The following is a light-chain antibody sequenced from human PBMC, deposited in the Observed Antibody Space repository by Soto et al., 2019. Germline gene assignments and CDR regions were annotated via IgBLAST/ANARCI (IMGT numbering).Light chain of an antibody. Sequence: QSVLTQPPSASGTPGQRVTISCSGSSSNIGSNTVNWYQQLPGTAPKLLIYSNNQRPSGVPYRFSGSKSGTSASLAIIGFQSEDEADYYCAAWDDSLNGYVFGTGTKVTVL. V-gene: IGLV1-44*01. CDR1: SSNIGSNT. CDR2: SNN. CDR3: AAWDDSLNGYV. J-gene: IGLJ1*01.